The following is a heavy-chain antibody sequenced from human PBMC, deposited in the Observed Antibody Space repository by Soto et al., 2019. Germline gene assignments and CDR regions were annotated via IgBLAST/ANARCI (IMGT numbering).Heavy chain of an antibody. Sequence: GGSLRLSCAASGFTFSSYAMTWVRQAPGKGLEWVSVISGSGGSTYYADSVKGRFTISRDNSKNTLDLQMNSLRAEDTAIYYCAKLGAGRPPSRHYYQYMDVWGKGTTVTVSS. CDR1: GFTFSSYA. D-gene: IGHD3-16*01. CDR2: ISGSGGST. V-gene: IGHV3-23*01. CDR3: AKLGAGRPPSRHYYQYMDV. J-gene: IGHJ6*03.